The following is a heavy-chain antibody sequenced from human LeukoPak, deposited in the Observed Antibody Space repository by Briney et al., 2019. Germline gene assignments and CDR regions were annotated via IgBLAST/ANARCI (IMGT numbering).Heavy chain of an antibody. CDR2: ISGSGGST. J-gene: IGHJ6*02. CDR1: GFTFSSYA. D-gene: IGHD3-10*01. CDR3: VRDGGSGSYGDHYYYGMDV. V-gene: IGHV3-23*01. Sequence: GGSLRLSCVASGFTFSSYAMSWVRQAPGKGLEWVSVISGSGGSTYYADSVKGRFTISRDNSKNTLYLQMNSLRAEDTAVYYCVRDGGSGSYGDHYYYGMDVWGPGTTVIVSS.